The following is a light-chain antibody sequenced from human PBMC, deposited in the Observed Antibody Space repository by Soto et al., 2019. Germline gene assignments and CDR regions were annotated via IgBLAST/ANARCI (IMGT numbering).Light chain of an antibody. Sequence: DIEMTQSPSSLSASVGDRVTITCRASQGLKFLAWYQQKPGKAPRLLIYEATNLQSGVPPRFSGSGSGTDFTLTISSLQPEDFATYYCQQSYSTPLTFGGGTKV. CDR1: QGLKF. J-gene: IGKJ4*01. CDR3: QQSYSTPLT. CDR2: EAT. V-gene: IGKV1-39*01.